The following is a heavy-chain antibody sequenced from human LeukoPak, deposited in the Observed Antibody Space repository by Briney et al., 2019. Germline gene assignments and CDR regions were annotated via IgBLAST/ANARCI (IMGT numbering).Heavy chain of an antibody. CDR1: GFTFSSYA. Sequence: GGSLRLSCAASGFTFSSYAMSWVRQAPGKGLEWVSVINGGGVNTYYADSVKGRFTISRDNSKDTLYLQMNSLRAEDTAVYYCAIRYSSSWYSFGYWGQGTLVTVSS. CDR3: AIRYSSSWYSFGY. J-gene: IGHJ4*02. V-gene: IGHV3-23*01. CDR2: INGGGVNT. D-gene: IGHD6-13*01.